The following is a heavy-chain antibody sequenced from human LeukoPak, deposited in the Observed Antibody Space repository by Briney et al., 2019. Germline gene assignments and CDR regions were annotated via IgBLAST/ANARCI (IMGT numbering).Heavy chain of an antibody. V-gene: IGHV3-15*05. Sequence: TGGSLRLSCAASGFTFSSYAMHWVRQAPGKGLEWVGRIKNKDEGEKTDYAAPVKGRFTISRDDSKATLFLQMNSLKMEDTAIYYCTTGIDYGGGYWGQGTLVSVSS. CDR3: TTGIDYGGGY. CDR2: IKNKDEGEKT. D-gene: IGHD4-17*01. CDR1: GFTFSSYA. J-gene: IGHJ4*02.